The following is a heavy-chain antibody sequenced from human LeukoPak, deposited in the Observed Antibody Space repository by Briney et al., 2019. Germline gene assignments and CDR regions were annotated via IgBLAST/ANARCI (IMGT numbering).Heavy chain of an antibody. CDR3: ARVWYDSSGYFFDY. V-gene: IGHV4-59*01. D-gene: IGHD3-22*01. CDR2: IYYSGST. J-gene: IGHJ4*02. CDR1: GGSISSYY. Sequence: SETLSLTCTVSGGSISSYYWSWIRQPPGKGLEWIGYIYYSGSTNYNPSLKSRVTISVDTSKNQFSLKLSSVTAADTAVYYCARVWYDSSGYFFDYWGQGTLVTVSS.